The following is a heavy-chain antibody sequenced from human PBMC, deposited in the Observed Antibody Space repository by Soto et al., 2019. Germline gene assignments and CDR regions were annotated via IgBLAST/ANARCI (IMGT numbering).Heavy chain of an antibody. D-gene: IGHD6-6*01. CDR2: MYSSGNT. Sequence: SETLSLTCTGSGDSISGSGYYLGWIRQPPGMGLQWIGTMYSSGNTYYDPSLKSRVTISADTSKNQFYLKLRSVTAADTALYYCARTTYCHSSLDHWGQGTRV. V-gene: IGHV4-39*01. J-gene: IGHJ4*02. CDR3: ARTTYCHSSLDH. CDR1: GDSISGSGYY.